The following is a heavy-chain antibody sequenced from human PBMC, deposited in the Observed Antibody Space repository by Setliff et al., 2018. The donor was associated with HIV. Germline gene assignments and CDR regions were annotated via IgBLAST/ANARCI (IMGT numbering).Heavy chain of an antibody. D-gene: IGHD1-1*01. Sequence: LRLSCAVSGFTVSNNYMGWVRQAPGKGLESVSVMYSGGGTNYADSVKGRFTISRDNSKNTLYLQMNNLRAEDTALYYCARVPRGVHNPPSWGQGTLVTVS. V-gene: IGHV3-53*01. CDR1: GFTVSNNY. CDR3: ARVPRGVHNPPS. J-gene: IGHJ5*02. CDR2: MYSGGGT.